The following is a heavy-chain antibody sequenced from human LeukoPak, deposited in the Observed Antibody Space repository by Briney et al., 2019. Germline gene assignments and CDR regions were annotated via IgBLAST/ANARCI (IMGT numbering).Heavy chain of an antibody. Sequence: SVKVSRKASGGTFSSYAISWVRQAPGQGLEWMGRIIPIFGTANYAQKFQGRVTITTDESTSTAYMELSSLRSEDTAVYYCARTGIAVYYFDYWGQGTLVTVSS. CDR3: ARTGIAVYYFDY. CDR2: IIPIFGTA. J-gene: IGHJ4*02. V-gene: IGHV1-69*05. D-gene: IGHD6-19*01. CDR1: GGTFSSYA.